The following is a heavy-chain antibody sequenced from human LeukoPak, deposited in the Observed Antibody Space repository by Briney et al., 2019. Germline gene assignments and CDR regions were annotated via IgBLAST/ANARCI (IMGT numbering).Heavy chain of an antibody. Sequence: SETLSLTCTVSGVSITTYYWSWIRQPPGKGLEWIGFIYYSGNTNYNPSLKSRVTISVDTSKNQFSLKLSSVTAADTAVYYCARAYTSWSFDYWGQGNLDPVSS. CDR2: IYYSGNT. CDR1: GVSITTYY. D-gene: IGHD2-2*02. V-gene: IGHV4-59*01. J-gene: IGHJ4*02. CDR3: ARAYTSWSFDY.